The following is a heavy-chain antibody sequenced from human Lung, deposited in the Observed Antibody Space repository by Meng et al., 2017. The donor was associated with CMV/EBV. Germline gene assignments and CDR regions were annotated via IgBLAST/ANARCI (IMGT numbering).Heavy chain of an antibody. V-gene: IGHV1-24*01. J-gene: IGHJ4*02. CDR1: GYTLVETS. D-gene: IGHD2-21*01. CDR3: AAGDKLVPIAFFDY. Sequence: ASVKVSCKVSGYTLVETSMQWVRQSPGKGLEWVGGYGPEHGITHYAQKFQGRVTMTEDTSTDTAYMELSSLSSEDTAVYYCAAGDKLVPIAFFDYWGLGTLVTVSS. CDR2: YGPEHGIT.